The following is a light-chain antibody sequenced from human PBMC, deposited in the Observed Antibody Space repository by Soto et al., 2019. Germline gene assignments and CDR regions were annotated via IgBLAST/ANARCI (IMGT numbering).Light chain of an antibody. V-gene: IGKV3-15*01. J-gene: IGKJ4*01. CDR2: ATS. CDR1: QSFGNN. CDR3: QQYGDWPLS. Sequence: EIVVTQSPAALSVSPGERATLSCRASQSFGNNFAWYQQKPGQAPRLLIFATSTRATGVPTSFSGSGSETEFTLTISSLQSEDLAVYYCQQYGDWPLSFGRGAKVAI.